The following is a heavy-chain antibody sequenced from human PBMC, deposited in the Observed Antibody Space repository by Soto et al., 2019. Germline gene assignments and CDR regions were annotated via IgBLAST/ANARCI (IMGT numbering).Heavy chain of an antibody. Sequence: GGSLRLSCTASGFVFGAYWMSWVRQAPGKGLEWVANINQDGSEEYYVDSVKGRFIVSRDKDTLYLQMNSLRDEDRAVYYCGREGPNGYIPYYIETWGQGVPVTVSS. CDR1: GFVFGAYW. J-gene: IGHJ5*02. CDR2: INQDGSEE. CDR3: GREGPNGYIPYYIET. V-gene: IGHV3-7*01. D-gene: IGHD1-26*01.